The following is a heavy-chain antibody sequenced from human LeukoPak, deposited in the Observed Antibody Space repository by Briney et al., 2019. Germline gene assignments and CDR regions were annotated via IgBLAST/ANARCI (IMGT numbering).Heavy chain of an antibody. J-gene: IGHJ4*02. D-gene: IGHD4-11*01. V-gene: IGHV3-21*04. CDR2: ITGSSTYI. Sequence: PGDSLRLSCAASGFTFSSYSMNWVRQAPGKGLEWVSSITGSSTYIHYADSVKGRFTISRDNAKNSLYLQMNSLRAEDTALYYCARSVPDYTRFDYWGQGALVTVSS. CDR1: GFTFSSYS. CDR3: ARSVPDYTRFDY.